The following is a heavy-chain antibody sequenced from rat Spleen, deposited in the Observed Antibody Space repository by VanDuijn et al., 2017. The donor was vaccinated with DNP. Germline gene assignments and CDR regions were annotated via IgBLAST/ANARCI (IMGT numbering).Heavy chain of an antibody. D-gene: IGHD1-11*01. CDR3: AKAGGYSPWYFDY. CDR2: ISTGGGNT. V-gene: IGHV5S11*01. J-gene: IGHJ2*01. Sequence: EVQLVESGGDLVQPGRSLKLSCVASRFTFSYYWMTWIRQAPTKGLEWVAAISTGGGNTYYRDSVKGRFTISRDNAKSTLYLQMDSLRSEETATYYCAKAGGYSPWYFDYWGQGVMVTVSS. CDR1: RFTFSYYW.